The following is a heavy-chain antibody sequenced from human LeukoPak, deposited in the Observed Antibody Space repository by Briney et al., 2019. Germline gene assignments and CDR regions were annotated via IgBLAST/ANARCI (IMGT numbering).Heavy chain of an antibody. CDR1: GFTFSKYG. CDR2: ISYDGNDK. CDR3: AKDAIIVATIREIDS. Sequence: PGRSLRLSCAASGFTFSKYGMNWVRQAPGKGLEWVTFISYDGNDKYYGDSVKGRFTISRDNSKNTLYLQMNSLRPEDTAVYYCAKDAIIVATIREIDSWGQGTLVTVSS. D-gene: IGHD5-12*01. V-gene: IGHV3-30*18. J-gene: IGHJ4*02.